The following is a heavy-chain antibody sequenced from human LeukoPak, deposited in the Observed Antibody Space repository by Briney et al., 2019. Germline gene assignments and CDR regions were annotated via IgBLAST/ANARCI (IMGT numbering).Heavy chain of an antibody. J-gene: IGHJ4*02. CDR1: GGTFSSYA. CDR3: ARGRPNGGHFDY. Sequence: SVKVSCKASGGTFSSYAISWVRQAPGQGLEWMGGIIPIFGTANYAQKFQGRVTITADGSTSTAYMELSSLRSEDTAVYYCARGRPNGGHFDYWGQGTLVTVSS. CDR2: IIPIFGTA. D-gene: IGHD4-23*01. V-gene: IGHV1-69*13.